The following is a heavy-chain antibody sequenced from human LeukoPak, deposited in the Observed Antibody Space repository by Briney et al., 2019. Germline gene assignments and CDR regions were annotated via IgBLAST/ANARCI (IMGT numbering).Heavy chain of an antibody. Sequence: GGSLRLSCAVSGFTFSNYAMSWVRQAPGKGLEWVSAISGSDGSTNYADSVKGRFTISRDNAKNSLYLQMDSLRAEDTAVYYCALSWLQRGAFDYWGQGTLVTVSS. V-gene: IGHV3-23*01. J-gene: IGHJ4*02. CDR2: ISGSDGST. D-gene: IGHD5-24*01. CDR3: ALSWLQRGAFDY. CDR1: GFTFSNYA.